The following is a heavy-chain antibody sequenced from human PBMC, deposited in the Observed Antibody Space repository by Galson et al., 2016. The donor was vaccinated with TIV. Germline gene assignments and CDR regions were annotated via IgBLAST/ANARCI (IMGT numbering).Heavy chain of an antibody. CDR2: IIGMFGTT. CDR3: ARAPGYYDSSAYYPA. V-gene: IGHV1-69*13. J-gene: IGHJ4*02. CDR1: GGTFSSYA. D-gene: IGHD3-22*01. Sequence: SVKVSCKASGGTFSSYAFSWVRQAPGQGLEWMGRIIGMFGTTNYAQKFQGRVTITADESTSTAYMELSSLTSEDKALYYCARAPGYYDSSAYYPAWGQGTLVTVSS.